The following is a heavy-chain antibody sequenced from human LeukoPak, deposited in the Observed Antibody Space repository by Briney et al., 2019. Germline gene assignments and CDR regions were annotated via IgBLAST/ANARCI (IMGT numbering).Heavy chain of an antibody. Sequence: ASVKVSCKASGYTFTSYGISWVRQAPGQGLEWMGFISAYNGNTNYAQKLQGSVTMTTDTSTSTAYMELRSLRSDDTAVYYCARVGDYYGSGTLFDYWGQGTLVTVSS. CDR1: GYTFTSYG. CDR3: ARVGDYYGSGTLFDY. J-gene: IGHJ4*02. V-gene: IGHV1-18*01. D-gene: IGHD3-10*01. CDR2: ISAYNGNT.